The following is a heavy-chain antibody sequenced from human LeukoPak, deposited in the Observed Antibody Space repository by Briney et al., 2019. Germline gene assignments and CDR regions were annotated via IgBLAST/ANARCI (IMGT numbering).Heavy chain of an antibody. CDR3: ARGYGFGDY. V-gene: IGHV3-30*03. D-gene: IGHD5-24*01. CDR1: GFTFSSYG. CDR2: ISYDGSNK. Sequence: PGGSLRLSCAASGFTFSSYGMYWVRQAPGKGLEWVAIISYDGSNKYYGDSVKGRFTISRDNSKNTLYLQMNSLRAGDTAVYYCARGYGFGDYWGQGTLVTVSS. J-gene: IGHJ4*02.